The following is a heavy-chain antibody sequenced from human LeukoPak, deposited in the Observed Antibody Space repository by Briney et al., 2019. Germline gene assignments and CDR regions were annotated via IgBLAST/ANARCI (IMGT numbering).Heavy chain of an antibody. Sequence: GRSLRLSCAASGFTFSTYVMHWVRQAPGKGLQGVAGILYDGSNKYYADSVKGRFIISRDNSKNKLYLQMNSLTAEDTAVYYCARVVAGSVYNCGMDVWGQGTTVTVSS. D-gene: IGHD6-19*01. CDR1: GFTFSTYV. J-gene: IGHJ6*02. CDR2: ILYDGSNK. CDR3: ARVVAGSVYNCGMDV. V-gene: IGHV3-30*01.